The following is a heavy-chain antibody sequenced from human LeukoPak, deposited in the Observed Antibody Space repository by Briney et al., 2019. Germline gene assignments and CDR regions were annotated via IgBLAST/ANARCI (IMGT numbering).Heavy chain of an antibody. CDR1: GGSISSYY. CDR3: ARQLGYCSSTSGYADKVDY. Sequence: PSETLSLTCTVSGGSISSYYWSWIRQPPGKGLEWIGYIYYSGSTNYNPSLKSRVTISVDTSKNQFSLKLSSVTAADTAVYYCARQLGYCSSTSGYADKVDYGGQGTLVTVSS. CDR2: IYYSGST. D-gene: IGHD2-2*01. J-gene: IGHJ4*02. V-gene: IGHV4-59*08.